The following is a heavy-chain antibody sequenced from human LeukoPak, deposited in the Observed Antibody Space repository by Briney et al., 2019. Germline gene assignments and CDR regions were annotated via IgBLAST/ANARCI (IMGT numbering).Heavy chain of an antibody. Sequence: SETLSLTCTVSGGSISSSSYYWGWIRQPPGKGLEWIGSIFYSGSTYYNPSLKSRVSISVDTSKNQFSLKLSSVTAADTAVYYCARGLEVAGIPPYYFDYWGQGTLVTVSS. CDR1: GGSISSSSYY. CDR2: IFYSGST. V-gene: IGHV4-39*07. CDR3: ARGLEVAGIPPYYFDY. D-gene: IGHD6-19*01. J-gene: IGHJ4*02.